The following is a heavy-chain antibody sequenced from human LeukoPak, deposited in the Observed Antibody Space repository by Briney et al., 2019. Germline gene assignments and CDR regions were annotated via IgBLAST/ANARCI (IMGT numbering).Heavy chain of an antibody. CDR1: GYSFTSYW. Sequence: GESLKISCKGSGYSFTSYWIAWVRQMPGKGLEWMGIIYPGDSDTRYSPSFQGQVTISADKSISTAYLQWSSLKASDTAMYYCARHGDGYNYYYYMDVWGKGTTVTVSS. D-gene: IGHD5-24*01. CDR3: ARHGDGYNYYYYMDV. J-gene: IGHJ6*03. CDR2: IYPGDSDT. V-gene: IGHV5-51*01.